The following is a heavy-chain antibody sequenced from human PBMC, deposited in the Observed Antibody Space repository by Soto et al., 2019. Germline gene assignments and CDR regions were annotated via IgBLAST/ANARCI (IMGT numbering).Heavy chain of an antibody. CDR3: AKNGQPPYYYYGMDV. J-gene: IGHJ6*02. D-gene: IGHD2-8*01. CDR1: GYTFTRYG. V-gene: IGHV1-18*01. CDR2: ISGYNGDT. Sequence: QGQLVQSGGEVKKPGASVKVSCKASGYTFTRYGISWVRQAPGQGLEWMGWISGYNGDTKYAQKSQGRVTMTVDTSTTTAYMELRSLTSDDRAVYYCAKNGQPPYYYYGMDVWGQGTTVTVSS.